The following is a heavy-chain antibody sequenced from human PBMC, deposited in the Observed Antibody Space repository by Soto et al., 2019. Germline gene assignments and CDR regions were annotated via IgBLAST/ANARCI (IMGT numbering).Heavy chain of an antibody. V-gene: IGHV1-3*05. CDR2: INAGNGNT. CDR1: GYTFTGYA. J-gene: IGHJ4*02. CDR3: ASAVAVPADFDY. D-gene: IGHD6-19*01. Sequence: QVQLVQSGAEEKKPGASVKVSCKASGYTFTGYAMHWVRQAPGQRLEWMGWINAGNGNTKYSQKFQGRVTITRDRSASTAYVELSSLRSEDTAVYFCASAVAVPADFDYWGQGTLVTVSS.